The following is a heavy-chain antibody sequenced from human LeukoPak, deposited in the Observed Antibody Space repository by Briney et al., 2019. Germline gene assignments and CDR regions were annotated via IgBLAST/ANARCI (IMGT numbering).Heavy chain of an antibody. V-gene: IGHV1-2*02. CDR1: GDIFSTYY. CDR2: INTDIGGT. Sequence: GASVKVSCKVSGDIFSTYYIQWVRQAPGGRLEWVGWINTDIGGTHSAPKFQGRVSMTTDTSISPAYLELSRLTSDDTAMYNCARNWELWGQGTLVTVSS. J-gene: IGHJ4*02. D-gene: IGHD3-10*01. CDR3: ARNWEL.